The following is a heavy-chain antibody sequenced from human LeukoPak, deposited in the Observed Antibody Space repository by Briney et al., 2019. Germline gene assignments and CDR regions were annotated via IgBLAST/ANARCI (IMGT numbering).Heavy chain of an antibody. Sequence: SETLSLTCSVSGASINSYYWNWIRQPPGKGLEWIGEINQSGNTNYNPSLKSRVTISVDTSKNHFSLKVSPVTAADTAVYYCARGRRDYTSSGSNWFDPWGQGTLVTVSS. CDR2: INQSGNT. D-gene: IGHD4-11*01. J-gene: IGHJ5*02. CDR1: GASINSYY. CDR3: ARGRRDYTSSGSNWFDP. V-gene: IGHV4-34*01.